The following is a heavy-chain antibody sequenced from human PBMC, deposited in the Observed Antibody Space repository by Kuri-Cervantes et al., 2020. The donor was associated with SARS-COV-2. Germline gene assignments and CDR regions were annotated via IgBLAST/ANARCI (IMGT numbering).Heavy chain of an antibody. CDR1: GFTFSSYG. CDR2: IRYDGSNK. D-gene: IGHD3-3*01. CDR3: AKVETASLDY. Sequence: GESLKISCAASGFTFSSYGMHWVRQAPGKGLEWVAFIRYDGSNKHYADSVKGRFTISRDNSKNTLYLQMNSLRAEDTAVYYCAKVETASLDYWGQGTLVTCYS. V-gene: IGHV3-30*02. J-gene: IGHJ4*02.